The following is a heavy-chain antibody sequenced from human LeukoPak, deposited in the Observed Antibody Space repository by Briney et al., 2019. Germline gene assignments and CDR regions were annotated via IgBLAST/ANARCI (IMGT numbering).Heavy chain of an antibody. D-gene: IGHD6-19*01. CDR3: ASLAVAGTYYYYMDV. V-gene: IGHV3-23*01. CDR1: GFTFSSYA. Sequence: GGSLRLSCAASGFTFSSYAMSWVRQAPGKGLEWVSAISGSGGSTYYADSVKGRFTISRDNSKNTLYLQMNSLRAEDTAVYYCASLAVAGTYYYYMDVWGKGTTATVSS. CDR2: ISGSGGST. J-gene: IGHJ6*03.